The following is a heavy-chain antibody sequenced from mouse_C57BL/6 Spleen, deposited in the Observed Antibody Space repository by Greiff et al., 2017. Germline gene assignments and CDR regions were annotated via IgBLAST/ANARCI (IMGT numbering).Heavy chain of an antibody. CDR1: GYTFTSYW. D-gene: IGHD2-1*01. J-gene: IGHJ1*03. CDR3: AIGGKYYDGYWYFDV. V-gene: IGHV1-74*01. Sequence: QVQLQQPVAELVKPGASVKVSCTASGYTFTSYWMHWVKQRPGQGLEWIGRIHPSDSHTNYTPKFKGKATLTVDKSSSTAYVQLSSLRSEDSAVYYCAIGGKYYDGYWYFDVWGTGTTVTVSS. CDR2: IHPSDSHT.